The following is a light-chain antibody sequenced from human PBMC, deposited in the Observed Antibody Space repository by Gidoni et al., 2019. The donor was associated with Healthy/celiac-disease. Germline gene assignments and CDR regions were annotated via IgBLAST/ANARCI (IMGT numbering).Light chain of an antibody. CDR3: QQLNSYPLA. Sequence: DIQLTQSPSFLSASVGDRVTITCRASQGISSYLAWYQQKPGKAPKLLIYAASTLQSGVPSRFSGSGSGTEFTLTISSLQPVDFATYYCQQLNSYPLAFGQXTRLEIK. V-gene: IGKV1-9*01. CDR1: QGISSY. J-gene: IGKJ5*01. CDR2: AAS.